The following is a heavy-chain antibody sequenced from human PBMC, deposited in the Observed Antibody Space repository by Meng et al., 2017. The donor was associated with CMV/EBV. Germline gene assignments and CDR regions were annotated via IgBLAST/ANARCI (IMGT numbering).Heavy chain of an antibody. CDR2: INPNSGGT. Sequence: VSVKVSCKASGYTFTGYYMHWVRQAPGQGLEWMGWINPNSGGTNYAQKFQGRVTMTRDTSISTAYMELSRLRSDDTAVYYCARAWDENIVLMVYASFDPWGQGTLVTVSS. CDR3: ARAWDENIVLMVYASFDP. CDR1: GYTFTGYY. D-gene: IGHD2-8*01. V-gene: IGHV1-2*02. J-gene: IGHJ5*02.